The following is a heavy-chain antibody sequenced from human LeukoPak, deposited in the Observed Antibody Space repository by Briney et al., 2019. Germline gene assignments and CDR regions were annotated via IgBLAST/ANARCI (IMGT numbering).Heavy chain of an antibody. J-gene: IGHJ4*02. V-gene: IGHV3-23*01. D-gene: IGHD2-2*01. CDR3: ARDLEYQHPDY. CDR1: GFTFTNYA. Sequence: GGSLRHSCAASGFTFTNYAMSWVRQAPGMGLEWVSGISGSDSGTYYADSVKGRFTISRDNSKNTLYLQMNSLRAEDTAVYYCARDLEYQHPDYWGQGTLVTVSS. CDR2: ISGSDSGT.